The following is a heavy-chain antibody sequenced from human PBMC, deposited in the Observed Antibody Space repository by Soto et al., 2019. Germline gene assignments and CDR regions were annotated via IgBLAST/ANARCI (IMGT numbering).Heavy chain of an antibody. D-gene: IGHD2-2*02. J-gene: IGHJ4*02. Sequence: QVQLVQSGAEVKKPGASVKVSCKASGYTFTSYAMHWVRQAPGQRLEWMGWINAGNGNTKYSQKFQGRVTITRDTSASTAYMELSSLRSEDTAVYYCARGVGPAPISPGKDWGQGTLVTVSS. V-gene: IGHV1-3*01. CDR2: INAGNGNT. CDR1: GYTFTSYA. CDR3: ARGVGPAPISPGKD.